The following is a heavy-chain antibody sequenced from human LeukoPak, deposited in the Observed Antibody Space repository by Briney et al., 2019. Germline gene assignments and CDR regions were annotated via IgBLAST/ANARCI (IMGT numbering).Heavy chain of an antibody. CDR3: TTKTTVTTWGFYYYYYMDV. J-gene: IGHJ6*03. V-gene: IGHV3-15*01. CDR2: IKSKTDGGTT. CDR1: GFTFSNAW. D-gene: IGHD4-17*01. Sequence: GGSLRLSCAASGFTFSNAWMSWVRQAPGKGLEWVGRIKSKTDGGTTDYAAPVKGRFTISRDDSKNTLYLQMNSLKTEDTAVYYCTTKTTVTTWGFYYYYYMDVWGKGTTVTISS.